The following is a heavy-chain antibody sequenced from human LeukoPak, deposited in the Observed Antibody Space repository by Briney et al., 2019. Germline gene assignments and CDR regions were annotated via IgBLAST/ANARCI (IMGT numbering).Heavy chain of an antibody. Sequence: SETLSLTCTVSGGSISTYYWSWIRQPPGKGLEWIGYISYSGSTNYNPSLKRRVTISLETSKNQFALKLSSVTAADTAVYYCARSIIGTRSKFDYWGQGTLVTVSS. J-gene: IGHJ4*02. CDR3: ARSIIGTRSKFDY. D-gene: IGHD1/OR15-1a*01. CDR1: GGSISTYY. V-gene: IGHV4-59*08. CDR2: ISYSGST.